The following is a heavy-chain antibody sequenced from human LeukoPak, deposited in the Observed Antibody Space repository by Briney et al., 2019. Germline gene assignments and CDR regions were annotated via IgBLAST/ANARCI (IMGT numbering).Heavy chain of an antibody. CDR3: ASDCSSTSCYDY. V-gene: IGHV3-23*01. J-gene: IGHJ4*02. Sequence: GGSLRLSCAASGFTFSSYAMSWVRQAPGKGLEWVSAISGSGGSTYYADSVKGRFTISRDNAKNSLYLQMNSLRAEDTAVYYCASDCSSTSCYDYWGQGTLVTVSS. CDR2: ISGSGGST. D-gene: IGHD2-2*01. CDR1: GFTFSSYA.